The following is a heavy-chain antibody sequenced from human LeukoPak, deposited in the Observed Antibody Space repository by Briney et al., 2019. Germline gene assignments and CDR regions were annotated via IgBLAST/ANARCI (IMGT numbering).Heavy chain of an antibody. CDR3: ARVEHIVVVTATYHNWFDP. D-gene: IGHD2-21*02. CDR2: ISAYNGNT. V-gene: IGHV1-18*01. Sequence: ASMKVPCKASGYTFTSYGISWVRQAPGQGLEWMGWISAYNGNTNYAQKLQGRVTMTTDTSTSTAYMELRSLRSDDTAVYYCARVEHIVVVTATYHNWFDPWGQGTLVTVSS. J-gene: IGHJ5*02. CDR1: GYTFTSYG.